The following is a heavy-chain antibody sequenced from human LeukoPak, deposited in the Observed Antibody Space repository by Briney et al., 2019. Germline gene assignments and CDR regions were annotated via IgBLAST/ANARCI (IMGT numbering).Heavy chain of an antibody. CDR2: IYYSGST. CDR1: GGSISSYY. V-gene: IGHV4-59*01. J-gene: IGHJ4*02. Sequence: PSETLSLTCTVSGGSISSYYWSWIRQPPGKGLEWIGYIYYSGSTNYNPSLKSRVTISVDKSKNQFSLKLSSVTAADTAVYYCARGSGLGSGYEPDFDYWGQGTLVTVSS. CDR3: ARGSGLGSGYEPDFDY. D-gene: IGHD5-12*01.